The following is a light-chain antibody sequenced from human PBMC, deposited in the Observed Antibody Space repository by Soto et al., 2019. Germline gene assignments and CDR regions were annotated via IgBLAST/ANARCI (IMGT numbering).Light chain of an antibody. CDR1: QSVRGN. CDR3: LQDINYPWT. J-gene: IGKJ1*01. Sequence: EIVMTQSPATLSVSPGERATLSCRASQSVRGNLAWYQQKPGQAPRLLIYGVSTKASGIPARCSGSGSGTEFTLAISSLKPEDSETYYCLQDINYPWTFGQGTNVDIK. CDR2: GVS. V-gene: IGKV3-15*01.